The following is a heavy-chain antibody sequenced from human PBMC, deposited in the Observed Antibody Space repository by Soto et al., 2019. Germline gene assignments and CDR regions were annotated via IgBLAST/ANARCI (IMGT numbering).Heavy chain of an antibody. CDR2: FDPEDGET. CDR1: GHTLSELS. Sequence: EASVKVSCKVSGHTLSELSMHWVRQAPGKGLEWMGGFDPEDGETISAQKFQGRVTITRDTSASTAYMELSSLRSEDTAVYYCARGPGGPDGPGDYWGQGTLVTVSS. V-gene: IGHV1-24*01. D-gene: IGHD2-15*01. J-gene: IGHJ4*02. CDR3: ARGPGGPDGPGDY.